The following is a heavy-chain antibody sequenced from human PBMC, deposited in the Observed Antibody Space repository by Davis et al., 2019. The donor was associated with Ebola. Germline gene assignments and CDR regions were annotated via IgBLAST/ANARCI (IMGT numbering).Heavy chain of an antibody. CDR1: GYTFTSYA. V-gene: IGHV1-3*01. CDR2: VNSYNGHT. CDR3: ARGTYSDY. J-gene: IGHJ4*02. Sequence: AASVKVSCKASGYTFTSYAMHWVRQAPGQRLEWMGWVNSYNGHTDYAQKIQGRVTMTIDTSTNTAYMELRSLRPDDTAVYYCARGTYSDYWGQGTLVTVSS.